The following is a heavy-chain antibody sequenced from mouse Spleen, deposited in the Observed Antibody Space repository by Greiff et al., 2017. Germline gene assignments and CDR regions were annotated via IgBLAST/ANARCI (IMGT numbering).Heavy chain of an antibody. CDR2: IWSGGST. V-gene: IGHV2-4*01. Sequence: QVQLQQSGPGLVQPSQSLSITCTVSGFSLTSYGVHWVRQPPGKGLEWLGVIWSGGSTDYNAAFISRLSISKDNSKSQVFFKMNSLQADDTAIYYCAKPNGNWDGGYAMDYWGQGTSVTVSS. J-gene: IGHJ4*01. CDR3: AKPNGNWDGGYAMDY. CDR1: GFSLTSYG. D-gene: IGHD4-1*01.